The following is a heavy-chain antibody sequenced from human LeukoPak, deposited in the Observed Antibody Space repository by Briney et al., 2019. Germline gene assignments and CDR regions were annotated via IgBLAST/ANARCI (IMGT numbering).Heavy chain of an antibody. Sequence: GGSLRLSCAASGFAFSDYYMSWIRQAPGKGLEWVSYISSSGSTVYYADSVRGRFTISRDNAKNTLYLQMNSLRAEDTAVHYCATSLGPLTDYWGQGTLVTVSS. D-gene: IGHD7-27*01. J-gene: IGHJ4*02. CDR3: ATSLGPLTDY. CDR2: ISSSGSTV. CDR1: GFAFSDYY. V-gene: IGHV3-11*04.